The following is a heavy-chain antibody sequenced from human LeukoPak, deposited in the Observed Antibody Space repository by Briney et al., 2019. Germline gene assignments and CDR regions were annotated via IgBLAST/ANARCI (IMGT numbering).Heavy chain of an antibody. CDR3: ARDQRYYDSSPIFY. CDR1: GYTFTSYG. CDR2: ISAYNGNT. V-gene: IGHV1-18*01. J-gene: IGHJ4*02. Sequence: ASVKVSCKASGYTFTSYGISWLRQAPGQGLEWMGWISAYNGNTNYAQKLQGRVTMTTDTSTSTAYMELRSLRSDDTAVYYCARDQRYYDSSPIFYWGQGTLVTVSS. D-gene: IGHD3-22*01.